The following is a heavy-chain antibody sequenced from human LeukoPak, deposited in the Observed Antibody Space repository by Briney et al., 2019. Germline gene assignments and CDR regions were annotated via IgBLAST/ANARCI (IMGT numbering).Heavy chain of an antibody. CDR3: AKDLGSCGGDCCTLDGFDL. CDR2: VSGSGGST. CDR1: GITLSNYA. J-gene: IGHJ3*01. Sequence: GGSLRLSCAASGITLSNYAMTWVRQAPGKGLEWVSTVSGSGGSTYYADSLKGRLSISRDNSKNTLHLQLNSLRADDTAVYYCAKDLGSCGGDCCTLDGFDLWGQGTMVTVSS. D-gene: IGHD2-21*02. V-gene: IGHV3-23*01.